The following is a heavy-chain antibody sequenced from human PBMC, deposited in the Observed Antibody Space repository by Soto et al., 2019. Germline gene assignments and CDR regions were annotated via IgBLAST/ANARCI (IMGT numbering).Heavy chain of an antibody. CDR2: ISGSGGST. CDR1: GFTFSSYA. Sequence: EVQLLESGGGLVQPGGSLRLSCAASGFTFSSYAMSWVRQAPGKGLEWVSAISGSGGSTYYADSVKGRFTISRDNSKNTLYLQRNSLRAEDTAVYYCAEEGSSRGGAFDIWGQGKMVTVSA. V-gene: IGHV3-23*01. CDR3: AEEGSSRGGAFDI. D-gene: IGHD6-13*01. J-gene: IGHJ3*02.